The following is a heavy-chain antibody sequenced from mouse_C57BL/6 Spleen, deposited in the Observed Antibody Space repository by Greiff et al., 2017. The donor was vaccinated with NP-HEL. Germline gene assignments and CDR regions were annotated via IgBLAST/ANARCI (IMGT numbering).Heavy chain of an antibody. CDR1: GYTFTSYW. CDR3: ARRDNYYGTRFAY. CDR2: IDPSDSYT. J-gene: IGHJ3*01. D-gene: IGHD1-1*01. V-gene: IGHV1-50*01. Sequence: VQLQQPGAELVKPGASVKLSCKASGYTFTSYWMQWVKQRPGQGLEWIGEIDPSDSYTNYNQKFKGKATLTVDTSSSTAYMQLSSLTSEDSAVYYCARRDNYYGTRFAYWGQGTLVTVSA.